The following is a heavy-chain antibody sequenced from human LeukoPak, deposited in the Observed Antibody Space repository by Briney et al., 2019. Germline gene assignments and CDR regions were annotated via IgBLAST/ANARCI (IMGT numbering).Heavy chain of an antibody. J-gene: IGHJ3*02. V-gene: IGHV3-66*04. Sequence: GGSLRLSCAASGFTVGSNYMSWVRQAPGKGLEWVSVIYSGGSTYYADSVKGRFTISRDNSKNTLYLQMNSLRAEDTAVYYCAGPSSSWVRDAFDIWGQGTMVTVSS. CDR3: AGPSSSWVRDAFDI. CDR2: IYSGGST. D-gene: IGHD6-13*01. CDR1: GFTVGSNY.